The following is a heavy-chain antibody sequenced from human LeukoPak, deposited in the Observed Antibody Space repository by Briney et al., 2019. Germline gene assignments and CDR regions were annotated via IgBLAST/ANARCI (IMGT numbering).Heavy chain of an antibody. CDR1: GYTFTSYA. CDR2: INTNTGNP. J-gene: IGHJ4*02. Sequence: ASVRVSCKASGYTFTSYAMNWVRQAPGQGLEWMGWINTNTGNPTYAQGFTGRFVFSLDTSVSTAYLQISSLKAEDTAVYYCARVNYDSSGYYYFFDYWGQGTLVTVSS. V-gene: IGHV7-4-1*02. CDR3: ARVNYDSSGYYYFFDY. D-gene: IGHD3-22*01.